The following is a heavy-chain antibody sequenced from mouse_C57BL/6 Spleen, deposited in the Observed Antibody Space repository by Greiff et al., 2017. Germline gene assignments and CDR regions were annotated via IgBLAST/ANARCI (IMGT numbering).Heavy chain of an antibody. V-gene: IGHV1-69*01. CDR1: GYTFTSYW. CDR3: ASPGDGVRGDY. J-gene: IGHJ2*01. CDR2: IDPSDSYT. D-gene: IGHD1-1*01. Sequence: VQLQQSGAELVMPGASVKLSCKASGYTFTSYWMHWVKQRPGQGLEWIGEIDPSDSYTNYNQKFKGKSTLTVDKSSSTAYMQLSSLTSEDSAVYYCASPGDGVRGDYWGQGTTLTVSS.